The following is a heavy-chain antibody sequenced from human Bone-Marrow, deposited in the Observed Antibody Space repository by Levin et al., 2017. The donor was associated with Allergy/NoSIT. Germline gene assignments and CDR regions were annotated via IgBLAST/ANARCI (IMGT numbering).Heavy chain of an antibody. D-gene: IGHD3-10*01. Sequence: KSSETLSLTCTVSGGSVTTGSYYWSWIRQPPGKGLEWIGYIHYSGNTKNNPSLKSRVTLSLDTSKNEFSLKLISVTAADTGVYYCARDSWDGSVSRPFEYWGRGAQVTVSS. CDR1: GGSVTTGSYY. CDR3: ARDSWDGSVSRPFEY. CDR2: IHYSGNT. V-gene: IGHV4-61*01. J-gene: IGHJ4*01.